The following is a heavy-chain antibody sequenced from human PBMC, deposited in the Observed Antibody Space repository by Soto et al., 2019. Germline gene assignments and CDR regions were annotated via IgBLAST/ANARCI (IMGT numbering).Heavy chain of an antibody. D-gene: IGHD2-2*01. V-gene: IGHV1-18*01. CDR3: ARFNCISSSCYEGYFDY. CDR2: ISTDISNT. CDR1: GYTFTTYG. J-gene: IGHJ4*02. Sequence: QVQLVQSGAEVKKPGASVKVSCKTSGYTFTTYGISWVRQAPGQGLEWMGWISTDISNTNYAQKVQDRVTMTTDTSTSTAYMELRSLRSDDTAVYYCARFNCISSSCYEGYFDYWGQGTLVTVSS.